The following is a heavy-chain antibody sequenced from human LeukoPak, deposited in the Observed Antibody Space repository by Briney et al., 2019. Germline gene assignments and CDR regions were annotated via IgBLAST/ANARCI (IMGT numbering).Heavy chain of an antibody. CDR3: AKDLMLGHWNYDY. Sequence: GRSLRLSCAASGFTFDDYAMHWLRQAPGKGLEWVSGISGSGGSTYYADSVKGRFTISRDNSKNTLYLQMNSLRAEDTAVYYCAKDLMLGHWNYDYWGQGTLVTVSS. CDR2: ISGSGGST. CDR1: GFTFDDYA. D-gene: IGHD1-1*01. V-gene: IGHV3-23*01. J-gene: IGHJ4*02.